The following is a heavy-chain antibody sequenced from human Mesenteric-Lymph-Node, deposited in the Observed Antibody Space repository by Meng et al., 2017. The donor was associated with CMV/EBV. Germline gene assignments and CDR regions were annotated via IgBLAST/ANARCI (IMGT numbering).Heavy chain of an antibody. CDR1: GGSVSSGSYY. CDR2: IYYSGST. J-gene: IGHJ5*02. Sequence: SETLSLTCTVSGGSVSSGSYYWSWIRQPPGKGLEWIGYIYYSGSTNYNPSLKSRVTISVDTSKNQFSLELSSVTAAGTAVYYCARDGGGIGGWFDPWGQGTLVTVSS. V-gene: IGHV4-61*01. D-gene: IGHD3-16*01. CDR3: ARDGGGIGGWFDP.